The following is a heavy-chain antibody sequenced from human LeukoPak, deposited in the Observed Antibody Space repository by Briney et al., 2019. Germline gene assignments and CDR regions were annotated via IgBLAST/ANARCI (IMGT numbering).Heavy chain of an antibody. V-gene: IGHV3-23*01. CDR1: GFTFSNYA. Sequence: GGSLRLSCAASGFTFSNYAMSWVRQAPGKGLEWVSSISSSGASTYHADSVKGRFTISRDNSRNTLFLQMNSLRVEDTAVYYCARMTGIAAAVNSWGQGTMITVSS. D-gene: IGHD6-13*01. J-gene: IGHJ3*01. CDR2: ISSSGAST. CDR3: ARMTGIAAAVNS.